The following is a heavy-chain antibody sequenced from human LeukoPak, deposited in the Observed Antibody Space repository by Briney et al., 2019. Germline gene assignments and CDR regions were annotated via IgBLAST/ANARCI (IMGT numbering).Heavy chain of an antibody. Sequence: SETLSLTCAVSGGSISSGGYPWSWIRQPPGKGLEWIGYIYRSGSTYYNPSLKSRVTISVDRSKNQFSLSLNSVTAADTAVYYCARDGSGRGAGLFDYWGQGTLVTVSS. CDR1: GGSISSGGYP. J-gene: IGHJ4*02. CDR2: IYRSGST. V-gene: IGHV4-30-2*01. D-gene: IGHD3-10*01. CDR3: ARDGSGRGAGLFDY.